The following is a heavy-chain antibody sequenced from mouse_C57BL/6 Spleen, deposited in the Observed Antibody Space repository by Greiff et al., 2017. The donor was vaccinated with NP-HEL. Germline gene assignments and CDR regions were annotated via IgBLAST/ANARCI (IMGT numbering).Heavy chain of an antibody. V-gene: IGHV1-69*01. CDR1: GYTFTSYW. J-gene: IGHJ2*01. D-gene: IGHD3-3*01. Sequence: VQLQQPGAELVMPGASVKLSCKASGYTFTSYWMHWVKQRPGQGLEWIGEIDPSDSYTNYNQKFKGKSTLTVDKSSSTAYMQLSSLTSEDSAVYYCARGRDEDYFDYWGQGTTLTVSS. CDR2: IDPSDSYT. CDR3: ARGRDEDYFDY.